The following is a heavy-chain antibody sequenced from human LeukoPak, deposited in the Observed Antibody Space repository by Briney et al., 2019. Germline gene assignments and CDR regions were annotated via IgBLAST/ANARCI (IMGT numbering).Heavy chain of an antibody. J-gene: IGHJ4*02. D-gene: IGHD6-13*01. CDR3: ARGPSKDGSSLEDFDY. CDR2: ISYDGSYK. V-gene: IGHV3-30-3*01. CDR1: GFTFSSYA. Sequence: GRSLRLSCAASGFTFSSYAMHWVRQAPGKGLEWVAVISYDGSYKYYADSVKGRFTISRDNSKNTLYLQMNGLRAEDTAVYYCARGPSKDGSSLEDFDYWGQGTLVTVSS.